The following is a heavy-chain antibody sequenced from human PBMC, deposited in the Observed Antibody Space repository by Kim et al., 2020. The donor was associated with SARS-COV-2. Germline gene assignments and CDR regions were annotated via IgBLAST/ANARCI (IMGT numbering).Heavy chain of an antibody. J-gene: IGHJ4*02. Sequence: GGSLRLSCAASGFTFDDYAMHWVRQAPGKGLEWVSGISWNSGSIGYADSVKGRFTISRDNAKNSLYLQMNSLRAEDTALYYCAKDVGVSFPGTGGYYAYWGQGTLVTVSS. V-gene: IGHV3-9*01. D-gene: IGHD3-22*01. CDR3: AKDVGVSFPGTGGYYAY. CDR1: GFTFDDYA. CDR2: ISWNSGSI.